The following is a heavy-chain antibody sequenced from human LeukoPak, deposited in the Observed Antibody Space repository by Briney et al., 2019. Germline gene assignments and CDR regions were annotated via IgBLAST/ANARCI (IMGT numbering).Heavy chain of an antibody. J-gene: IGHJ6*03. CDR3: TRDGDTGMVGGYYYYMDV. V-gene: IGHV4-39*02. CDR2: IYYNGST. D-gene: IGHD5-18*01. Sequence: SETLSLTCTVSGGSISSSSYYWGWIRQPPGKGLEWIGSIYYNGSTYYNPSLKSRVTISVDTSKNQFSLKLSSVTAADTAVYYCTRDGDTGMVGGYYYYMDVWGKGTTVTVSS. CDR1: GGSISSSSYY.